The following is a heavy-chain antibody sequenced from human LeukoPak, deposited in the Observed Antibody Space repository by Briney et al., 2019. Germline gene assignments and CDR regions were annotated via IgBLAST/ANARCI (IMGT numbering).Heavy chain of an antibody. CDR1: GDSISSGDYY. V-gene: IGHV4-30-4*01. Sequence: PSETLSLTCTDSGDSISSGDYYWSWIRQPPGKGLEWIGYIYYSGSTYYNPSLKSRVTISVDTSKNQFSLKLSSVTAADTAVYYCARGYCSGGSCYALDYWGQGTLVTVSS. CDR2: IYYSGST. J-gene: IGHJ4*02. D-gene: IGHD2-15*01. CDR3: ARGYCSGGSCYALDY.